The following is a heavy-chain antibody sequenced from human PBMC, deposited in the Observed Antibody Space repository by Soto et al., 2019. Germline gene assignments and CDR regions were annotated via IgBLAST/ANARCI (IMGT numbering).Heavy chain of an antibody. J-gene: IGHJ4*02. CDR3: ARDRWLLRSFDY. CDR2: INHSGST. CDR1: GGSFSGYY. Sequence: SETLSLTCAVYGGSFSGYYWSWIRQPPGKGLEWIGEINHSGSTNYNPSLKSRVTISVDTSKNQFSLKLSSVTAADTAVYYCARDRWLLRSFDYWGQGTLVTVSS. D-gene: IGHD1-26*01. V-gene: IGHV4-34*01.